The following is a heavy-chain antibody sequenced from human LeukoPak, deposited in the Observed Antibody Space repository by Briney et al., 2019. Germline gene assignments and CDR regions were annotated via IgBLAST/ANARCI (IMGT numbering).Heavy chain of an antibody. J-gene: IGHJ4*02. D-gene: IGHD1-26*01. V-gene: IGHV3-23*01. Sequence: PGGSLRLSCAASGFTFSSYAMSWVRQAPGKELEWVSAISGSGDDTYYADSVKGRFTISRDNSKNTLYLQMNSLRAEDTAIYYCTQVGWDEVYWGQGTLVTVSS. CDR3: TQVGWDEVY. CDR2: ISGSGDDT. CDR1: GFTFSSYA.